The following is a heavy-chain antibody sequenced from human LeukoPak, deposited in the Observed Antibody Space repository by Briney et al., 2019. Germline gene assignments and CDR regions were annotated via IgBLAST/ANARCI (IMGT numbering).Heavy chain of an antibody. V-gene: IGHV4-39*02. D-gene: IGHD5-18*01. J-gene: IGHJ4*02. Sequence: PSETLSLTCTVSGGSASINSYYWGWIRQPPRNGLEWIGNIYYSGITYYNPSLKRRVTISVDTSKNQFSLKLSSVTAADTAVYYCAREVGRGHTFGSNYWGQGTLVTVSS. CDR3: AREVGRGHTFGSNY. CDR2: IYYSGIT. CDR1: GGSASINSYY.